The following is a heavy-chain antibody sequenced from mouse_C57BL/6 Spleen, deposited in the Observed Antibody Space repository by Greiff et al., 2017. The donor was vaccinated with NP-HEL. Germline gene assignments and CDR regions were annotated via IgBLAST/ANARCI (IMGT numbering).Heavy chain of an antibody. D-gene: IGHD2-1*01. V-gene: IGHV5-6*01. CDR3: ARRNYAY. CDR1: GFTFSSYG. J-gene: IGHJ3*01. CDR2: ISSGGSYT. Sequence: EVHLVESGGDLVKPGGSLKLSCAASGFTFSSYGMSWVRQTPDKRLEWVATISSGGSYTYYPDSVKGRFTISRDNAKNTLYLQMSSLKSEDTAMYYCARRNYAYWGQGTLVTVSA.